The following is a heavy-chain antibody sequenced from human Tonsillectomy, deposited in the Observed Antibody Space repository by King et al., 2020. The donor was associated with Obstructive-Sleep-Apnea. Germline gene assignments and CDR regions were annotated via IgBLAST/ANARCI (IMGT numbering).Heavy chain of an antibody. Sequence: QLVQSGGGLVQPGGSLRLSCEVSGFTFSSYSMNWVRQAPGKGLEWVSYISSSSGTIYYADSVKGRFTISRDNAKNSLYLQMNSLRAEDTAVYYCARGREGHYWGQGTLVTVSS. J-gene: IGHJ4*02. V-gene: IGHV3-48*04. CDR3: ARGREGHY. CDR1: GFTFSSYS. CDR2: ISSSSGTI.